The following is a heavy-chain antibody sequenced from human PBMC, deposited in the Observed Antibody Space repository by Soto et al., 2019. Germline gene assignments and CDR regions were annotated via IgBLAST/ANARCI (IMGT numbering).Heavy chain of an antibody. V-gene: IGHV4-59*01. Sequence: PSETLSLTCTVSGGSISSYYWSWIRQPPGKGLEWIGYIYFRGTTNYNPSLKSRVTMSADTSKNQFSLKLNSVTAADTAVYYSARMNYYDTSGYPFDYWGQGMMVTVSS. D-gene: IGHD3-22*01. CDR1: GGSISSYY. CDR3: ARMNYYDTSGYPFDY. J-gene: IGHJ4*02. CDR2: IYFRGTT.